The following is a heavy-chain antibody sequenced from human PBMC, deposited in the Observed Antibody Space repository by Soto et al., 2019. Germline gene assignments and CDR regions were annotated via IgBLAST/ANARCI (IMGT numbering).Heavy chain of an antibody. J-gene: IGHJ4*02. CDR2: IIPIFGTA. V-gene: IGHV1-69*13. CDR1: GGTFSSYA. Sequence: VASVKVSCKASGGTFSSYAISWVRQAPGQGLEWMGGIIPIFGTANYAQKFQGRVTITADESTSTAYMELSSLRSEDTAVYYCARDKSERPFDYWGQGTLVTVSS. CDR3: ARDKSERPFDY. D-gene: IGHD1-26*01.